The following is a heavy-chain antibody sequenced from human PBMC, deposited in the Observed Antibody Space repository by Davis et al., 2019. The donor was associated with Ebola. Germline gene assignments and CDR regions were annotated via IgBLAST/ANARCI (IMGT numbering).Heavy chain of an antibody. V-gene: IGHV3-21*01. CDR3: ARELRYFDWLEVFVDV. D-gene: IGHD3-9*01. CDR2: ISSSSSYI. J-gene: IGHJ6*02. Sequence: GESLKISCAASGFTFSSYSMNWVRQAPGKGLEWVSSISSSSSYIYYADSVKGRFTISRDNAKNSLYLQMNSLRAEDTAVYYCARELRYFDWLEVFVDVWGQGTTVTVSS. CDR1: GFTFSSYS.